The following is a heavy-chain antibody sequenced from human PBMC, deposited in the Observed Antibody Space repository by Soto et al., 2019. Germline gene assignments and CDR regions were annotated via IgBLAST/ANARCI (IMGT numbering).Heavy chain of an antibody. CDR2: LGAARDP. D-gene: IGHD1-26*01. V-gene: IGHV3-13*05. CDR1: GFSFRDYD. J-gene: IGHJ6*02. Sequence: EVQLVESGGGSVQPGESLRLSCAASGFSFRDYDMHWVRQRKGKGLEWVSALGAARDPYSVGSVKGRFSVSRDNAQNSLFLQMNSLRVDDTAVYFCARAYLGRLPRRADYYYAMDVWGRGTTVTVSS. CDR3: ARAYLGRLPRRADYYYAMDV.